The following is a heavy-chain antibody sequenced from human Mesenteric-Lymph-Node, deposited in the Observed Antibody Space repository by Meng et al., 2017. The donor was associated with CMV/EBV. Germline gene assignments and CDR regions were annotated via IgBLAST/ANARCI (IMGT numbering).Heavy chain of an antibody. CDR3: AKVSNLVYAIYYFDY. V-gene: IGHV3-23*01. D-gene: IGHD2-8*01. Sequence: GGSLRLSCAASVFTFSSYAMSWVRQAPGRGLEWVSAISASGDNTFYADSVKGRFTISRDNSKNTLYLQMNSLRAEDTAVYYCAKVSNLVYAIYYFDYWGQGTLVTVSS. J-gene: IGHJ4*02. CDR1: VFTFSSYA. CDR2: ISASGDNT.